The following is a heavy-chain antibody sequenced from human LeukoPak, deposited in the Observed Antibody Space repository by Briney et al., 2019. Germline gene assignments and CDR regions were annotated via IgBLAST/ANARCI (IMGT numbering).Heavy chain of an antibody. CDR3: AREGRVVIVPAT. CDR1: GFAFSSYW. V-gene: IGHV3-7*01. Sequence: PGGSLRLSCAASGFAFSSYWMSWVRQAPGKGLEWVANIKKDGSEKNYVDSVKGRLTISRDNAKSSLYLQMNSLRVEDTAVYYCAREGRVVIVPATWGQGALVTVSS. J-gene: IGHJ4*02. CDR2: IKKDGSEK. D-gene: IGHD2-2*01.